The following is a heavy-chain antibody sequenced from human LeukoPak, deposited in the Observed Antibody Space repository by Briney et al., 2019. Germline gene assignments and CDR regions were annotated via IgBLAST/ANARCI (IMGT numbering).Heavy chain of an antibody. CDR1: GYTFTSYA. D-gene: IGHD2-8*01. CDR3: ARTTESTNGDLGPYYYYYMDV. J-gene: IGHJ6*03. CDR2: INTNTGNP. V-gene: IGHV7-4-1*02. Sequence: GASVKVSCKASGYTFTSYAMNWVRQAPGQGLEWMGWINTNTGNPTYAQGFTGRFVFSLDTSVSTAYLRISSLKAEDTAVYYCARTTESTNGDLGPYYYYYMDVWGKGTTVTVSS.